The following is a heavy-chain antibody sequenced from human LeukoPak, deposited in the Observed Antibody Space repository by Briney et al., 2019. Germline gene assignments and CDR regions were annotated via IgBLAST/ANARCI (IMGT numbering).Heavy chain of an antibody. D-gene: IGHD6-13*01. CDR1: GASISSYY. V-gene: IGHV4-59*01. Sequence: SETLSLTCTVSGASISSYYWNWIRQPPGKGLEWIGYTSYSGSTNYNPSLKSRVTISVDTSKNQLSLRLSSVTAADTAVYYCARWSSSWYSFDYWGQGTLVTVSS. CDR2: TSYSGST. CDR3: ARWSSSWYSFDY. J-gene: IGHJ4*02.